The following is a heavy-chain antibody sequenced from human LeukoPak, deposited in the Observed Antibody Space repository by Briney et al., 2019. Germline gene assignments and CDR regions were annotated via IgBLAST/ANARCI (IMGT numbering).Heavy chain of an antibody. J-gene: IGHJ4*02. CDR2: ISGSGGST. CDR1: GFTFSSYG. V-gene: IGHV3-23*01. Sequence: GGSLRLSCAASGFTFSSYGMHWVRQAPGKGLEWVSAISGSGGSTYYADSVKGRFTISRDNSKNTLYLQMNSLRAEDTAVYYCANLKRDYYDSSGYYLGSWGQGTLVTVSS. D-gene: IGHD3-22*01. CDR3: ANLKRDYYDSSGYYLGS.